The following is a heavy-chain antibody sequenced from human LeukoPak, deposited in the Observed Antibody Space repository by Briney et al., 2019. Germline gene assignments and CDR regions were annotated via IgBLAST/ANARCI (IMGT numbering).Heavy chain of an antibody. V-gene: IGHV1-69*13. J-gene: IGHJ5*02. D-gene: IGHD1-14*01. Sequence: ASVKVSCKASGGTFSSYAISWVRQAPGQGLEWMGGIIPIFGTANYAQKFQGRVTITADESTSTAYMELSSPRSEDTAVYYCAGERVYGGPTNNWFDPWGQGTLVTASS. CDR3: AGERVYGGPTNNWFDP. CDR2: IIPIFGTA. CDR1: GGTFSSYA.